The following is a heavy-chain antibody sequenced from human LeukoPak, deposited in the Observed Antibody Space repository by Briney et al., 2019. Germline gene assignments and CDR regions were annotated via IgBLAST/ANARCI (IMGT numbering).Heavy chain of an antibody. CDR1: GFTFSNYD. D-gene: IGHD3-22*01. Sequence: GGSLRLSCEASGFTFSNYDMHWVRQAPGRGLEWVAIFSYDGSDKYYADSVKGRFTISGDNSKSTLYLQMNSLRSEDTAVYYCAKTSREFRDSSGGYDYWGQGILVTVSS. J-gene: IGHJ4*02. CDR2: FSYDGSDK. CDR3: AKTSREFRDSSGGYDY. V-gene: IGHV3-30*18.